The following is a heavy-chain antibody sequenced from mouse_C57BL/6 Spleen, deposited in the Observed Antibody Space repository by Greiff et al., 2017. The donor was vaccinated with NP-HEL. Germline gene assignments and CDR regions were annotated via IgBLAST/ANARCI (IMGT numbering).Heavy chain of an antibody. V-gene: IGHV1-81*01. CDR2: IYPRSGNT. CDR1: GYTFTSYG. J-gene: IGHJ3*01. D-gene: IGHD2-3*01. Sequence: VQRVESGAELARPGASVKLSCKASGYTFTSYGISWVKQRTGQGLEWIGEIYPRSGNTYYNEKFKGKATLTADKSSSTAYMELRSLTSEDSAVYFCAREAWDGGAWFAYWGQGTLVTVSA. CDR3: AREAWDGGAWFAY.